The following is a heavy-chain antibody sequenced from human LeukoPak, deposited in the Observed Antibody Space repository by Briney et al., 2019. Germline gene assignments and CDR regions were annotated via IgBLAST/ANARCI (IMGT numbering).Heavy chain of an antibody. J-gene: IGHJ3*02. Sequence: SGTLSLTCAVSGGSISSSNWWSWVRQPPGKGLEWIGEIYHSGSTNYNPSLKSRVTISVDKSKNQFSLKLSSVTAADTAVYYCARDSGGGYYDSSGNARHAFDIWGQGTMVTVSS. V-gene: IGHV4-4*02. CDR1: GGSISSSNW. D-gene: IGHD3-22*01. CDR2: IYHSGST. CDR3: ARDSGGGYYDSSGNARHAFDI.